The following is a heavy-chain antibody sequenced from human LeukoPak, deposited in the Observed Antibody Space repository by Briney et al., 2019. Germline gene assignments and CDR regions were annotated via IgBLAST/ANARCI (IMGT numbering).Heavy chain of an antibody. D-gene: IGHD2-2*01. Sequence: GESLKISCKGSGYSFTDYWIGWVRQMPGKGLEWMGIIYPGDSDTRYSPSFQGQVTISADKSISTAYLQWSSLKASDTAMYYCARHWDGGSTSLLSSYYFDCWGQGTLVTVSS. CDR2: IYPGDSDT. CDR3: ARHWDGGSTSLLSSYYFDC. J-gene: IGHJ4*02. V-gene: IGHV5-51*01. CDR1: GYSFTDYW.